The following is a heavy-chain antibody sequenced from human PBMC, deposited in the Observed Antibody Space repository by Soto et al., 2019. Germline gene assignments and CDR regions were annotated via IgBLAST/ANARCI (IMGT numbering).Heavy chain of an antibody. CDR1: GFTFSSYA. J-gene: IGHJ5*02. D-gene: IGHD6-13*01. Sequence: PGGSLRLSCAASGFTFSSYAMSWVRQAPGKGLEWVSIISGSGGSTYYADSVKGRFTISRDNSKNTVHLQMNNLRAEDTAVYYCAKGTTAAGTSIFDPWGQGTLVTVSS. CDR3: AKGTTAAGTSIFDP. V-gene: IGHV3-23*01. CDR2: ISGSGGST.